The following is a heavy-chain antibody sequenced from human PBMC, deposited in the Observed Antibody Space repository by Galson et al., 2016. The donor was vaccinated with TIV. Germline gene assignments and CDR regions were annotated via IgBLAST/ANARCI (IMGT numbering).Heavy chain of an antibody. J-gene: IGHJ6*02. D-gene: IGHD2-15*01. CDR3: ARVIGYWEGYYAMDV. V-gene: IGHV3-21*06. CDR2: ISVSSDYI. CDR1: GFTFSGHS. Sequence: SLRLSCAASGFTFSGHSKNWVRQAPGKGLEWVSSISVSSDYIYYGDSVKGRFTISRDNAKNSLFLQMNILRAEDTAVYYCARVIGYWEGYYAMDVWGQGTTVTVAS.